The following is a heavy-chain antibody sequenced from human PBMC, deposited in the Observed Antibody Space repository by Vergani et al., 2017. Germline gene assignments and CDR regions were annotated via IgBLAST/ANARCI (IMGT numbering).Heavy chain of an antibody. J-gene: IGHJ4*02. CDR3: ARQSSGYDYEVFGNY. CDR2: IYPGDSDT. V-gene: IGHV5-51*01. Sequence: EVQLVQSGAEVKTPGESLTISCKGSGYSFTSYWIGWVRQMPGKGLEWMGIIYPGDSDTRYSPSFQGQVTISADKSISTAYLQWSSLKASDTAMYYCARQSSGYDYEVFGNYWGQGTLVTVSS. D-gene: IGHD5-12*01. CDR1: GYSFTSYW.